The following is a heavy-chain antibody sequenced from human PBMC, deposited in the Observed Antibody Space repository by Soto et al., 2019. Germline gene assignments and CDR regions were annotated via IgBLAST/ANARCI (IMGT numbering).Heavy chain of an antibody. V-gene: IGHV3-53*01. D-gene: IGHD6-6*01. CDR2: IYSGGST. J-gene: IGHJ4*02. CDR3: ATRYSSSLIDY. CDR1: GFTVSSNY. Sequence: GGSLRLSCAASGFTVSSNYMSWVRQAPGKGLEWVSVIYSGGSTYYADSVKGRFTISRDNSKNTLYLQMNSLRAEDTAVYYCATRYSSSLIDYWGQGTLVTVSS.